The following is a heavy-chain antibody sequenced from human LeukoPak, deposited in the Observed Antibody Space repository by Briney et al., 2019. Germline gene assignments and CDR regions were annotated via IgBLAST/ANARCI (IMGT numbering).Heavy chain of an antibody. J-gene: IGHJ4*02. CDR1: GYTFTSYY. V-gene: IGHV1-46*01. D-gene: IGHD2-15*01. CDR2: INPSGGST. Sequence: ASVKVSCKASGYTFTSYYMHWVRQAPGQGLEWMGIINPSGGSTSYAQKFQGRVTMTRDTSTSTVYMEQSSLRSEDTAVYYCARVDCSGGSCYWAFDYWGQGTLVTVSS. CDR3: ARVDCSGGSCYWAFDY.